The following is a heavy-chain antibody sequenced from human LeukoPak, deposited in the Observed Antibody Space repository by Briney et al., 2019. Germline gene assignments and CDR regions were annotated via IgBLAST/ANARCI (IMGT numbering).Heavy chain of an antibody. V-gene: IGHV4-34*01. J-gene: IGHJ5*02. D-gene: IGHD3-10*01. CDR1: GGPFSAYY. Sequence: SETLSLTCAVYGGPFSAYYWIWIRQPPGKGLEWIGQINHSGSTHYNPSLKSRVTISVESSKNQISLKLTSVTAADTAVYYCARRRYYGSGSYSKGRWFDPWGQGTLVTVSS. CDR2: INHSGST. CDR3: ARRRYYGSGSYSKGRWFDP.